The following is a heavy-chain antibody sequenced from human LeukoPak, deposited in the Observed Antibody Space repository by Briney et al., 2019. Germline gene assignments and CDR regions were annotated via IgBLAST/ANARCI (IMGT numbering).Heavy chain of an antibody. CDR2: ITRDGGSS. J-gene: IGHJ4*02. CDR3: AGSVYSQPDQ. CDR1: GFTFDDYT. V-gene: IGHV3-43*01. Sequence: GGSLRLSCAASGFTFDDYTMHWVRQAPGKGLEWVCLITRDGGSSYYADSVKGRFTISGDPSKSTLYLQMNSLRFEDTALYFCAGSVYSQPDQWGQGTQVAVSS. D-gene: IGHD4-11*01.